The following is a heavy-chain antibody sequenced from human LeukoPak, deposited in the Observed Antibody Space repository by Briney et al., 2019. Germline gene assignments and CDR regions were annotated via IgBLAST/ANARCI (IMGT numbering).Heavy chain of an antibody. D-gene: IGHD2-8*02. J-gene: IGHJ4*02. V-gene: IGHV3-9*01. Sequence: GGSLRLSCAASGFTFDDYAMHWVRQAPGTGLEWVSGIRRETGSIGYADSVKGRFTISRDNSKRTLYLQMNSLRVDDTAVYYCAKDGSWSCTDWGQGTLVTVSS. CDR3: AKDGSWSCTD. CDR1: GFTFDDYA. CDR2: IRRETGSI.